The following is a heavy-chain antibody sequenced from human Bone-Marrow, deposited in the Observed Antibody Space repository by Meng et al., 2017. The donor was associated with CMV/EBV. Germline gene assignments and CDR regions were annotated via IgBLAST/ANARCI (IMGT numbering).Heavy chain of an antibody. D-gene: IGHD3-3*01. Sequence: SVKVSCKASGGTFSSYTISWVRQAPGQGLEWMGRIIPILGIANYAQKFQGRVTITADKSTSTAYMELSSLRSDDTAVYYCAREDWSYYDFWSGYSGLDAFDIWGQGTMVTVSS. CDR1: GGTFSSYT. J-gene: IGHJ3*02. V-gene: IGHV1-69*04. CDR3: AREDWSYYDFWSGYSGLDAFDI. CDR2: IIPILGIA.